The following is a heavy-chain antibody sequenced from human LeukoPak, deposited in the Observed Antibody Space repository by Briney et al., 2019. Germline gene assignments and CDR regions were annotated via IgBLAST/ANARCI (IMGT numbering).Heavy chain of an antibody. Sequence: GGSLRLSCAASGFTFSSYGMHWVRQAPGKGLEWVAFIRYDGSNKYYADSVKGRFTISRDNSKNTLYLQMNSLRAEDTAVYYCARGPPPMVRGVITYYYYYMDVWGKGTTVTVSS. CDR1: GFTFSSYG. J-gene: IGHJ6*03. CDR2: IRYDGSNK. CDR3: ARGPPPMVRGVITYYYYYMDV. D-gene: IGHD3-10*01. V-gene: IGHV3-30*02.